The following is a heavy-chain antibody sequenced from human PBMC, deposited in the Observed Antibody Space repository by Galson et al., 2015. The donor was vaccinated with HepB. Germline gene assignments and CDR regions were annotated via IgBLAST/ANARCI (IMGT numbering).Heavy chain of an antibody. CDR2: ISAYNGNT. J-gene: IGHJ5*02. CDR3: ARVIEIAAAGTVWFDP. Sequence: SVKVSCKASGYTFTSYGISWVRQAPGQGLEWMGWISAYNGNTNYAQKLQGRVTMTTGTSTSTAYMELRSLRSDDTAVYYCARVIEIAAAGTVWFDPWGQGTLVTVSS. V-gene: IGHV1-18*01. D-gene: IGHD6-13*01. CDR1: GYTFTSYG.